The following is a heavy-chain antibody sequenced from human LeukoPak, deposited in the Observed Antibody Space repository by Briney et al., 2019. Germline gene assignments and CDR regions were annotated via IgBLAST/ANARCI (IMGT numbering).Heavy chain of an antibody. V-gene: IGHV1-18*04. J-gene: IGHJ5*02. CDR3: ARDALWFGELLEGDRWFDP. D-gene: IGHD3-10*01. CDR2: ISAYNGNT. Sequence: ASVKVSCKAPGYTFTSYGISWVRQAPGQGLEWMGWISAYNGNTNYAQKLQGRVTMTTDTSTSTAYMELRSLRSDDTAVYYCARDALWFGELLEGDRWFDPWGQGTLVTVSS. CDR1: GYTFTSYG.